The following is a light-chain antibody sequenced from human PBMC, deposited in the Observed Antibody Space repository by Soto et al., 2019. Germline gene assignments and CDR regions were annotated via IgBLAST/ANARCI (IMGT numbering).Light chain of an antibody. CDR3: LLSYSDEKV. Sequence: VVTQEPSLTLSPGGTVALACGSSTGAVTSGHYPYWFQQKPGQAPRTLIYDTSNKHSWTPARFSGSLLGGKAALTLSGAQPEDEAEYYCLLSYSDEKVFGTGTNVTVL. J-gene: IGLJ1*01. V-gene: IGLV7-46*01. CDR2: DTS. CDR1: TGAVTSGHY.